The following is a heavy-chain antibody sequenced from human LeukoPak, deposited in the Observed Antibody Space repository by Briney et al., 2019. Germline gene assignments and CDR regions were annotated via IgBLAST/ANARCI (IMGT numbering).Heavy chain of an antibody. V-gene: IGHV3-30*02. J-gene: IGHJ6*03. Sequence: GGSLRLSCAASGFTFSSYGMHWVRQAPGKGLEWVAFIRYDGSNKYYADSVKGRFTISRDNSKNTLYLQMNSLRAEDTAVYYCAKVDILTGYYYYYIYMDVWGKRTTVTISS. CDR2: IRYDGSNK. CDR3: AKVDILTGYYYYYIYMDV. CDR1: GFTFSSYG. D-gene: IGHD3-9*01.